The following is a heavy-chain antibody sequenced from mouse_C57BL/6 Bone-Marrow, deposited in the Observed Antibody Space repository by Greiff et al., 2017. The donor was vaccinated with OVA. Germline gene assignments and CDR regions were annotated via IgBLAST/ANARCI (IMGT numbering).Heavy chain of an antibody. CDR1: GFTFSDYG. V-gene: IGHV5-17*01. Sequence: EVQVVESGGGLVKPGGSLKLSCAASGFTFSDYGMHWVRQAPEKGLEWVAYISSGSSTIYYADTVKGRFTISRDNAKNTLFLQMTSLRSEDTAMYYCARPYGSSYMYFDVWGTGTTVTVSS. CDR3: ARPYGSSYMYFDV. CDR2: ISSGSSTI. J-gene: IGHJ1*03. D-gene: IGHD1-1*01.